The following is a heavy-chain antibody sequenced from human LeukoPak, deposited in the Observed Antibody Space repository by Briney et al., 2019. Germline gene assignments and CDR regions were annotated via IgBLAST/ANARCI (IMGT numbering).Heavy chain of an antibody. CDR2: ISSSGGST. CDR1: GFTFSSYA. V-gene: IGHV3-64*01. D-gene: IGHD3-10*01. CDR3: ARDGGLWFGKLLVPVFSHYYYGMDV. J-gene: IGHJ6*02. Sequence: GGSLRLSCAASGFTFSSYAMHWVRQAPGKGLEYVSAISSSGGSTYYANSVKGRFTISRDNSKNTLYLQMGSLRAEDMAVYYCARDGGLWFGKLLVPVFSHYYYGMDVWRQGTTVTVSS.